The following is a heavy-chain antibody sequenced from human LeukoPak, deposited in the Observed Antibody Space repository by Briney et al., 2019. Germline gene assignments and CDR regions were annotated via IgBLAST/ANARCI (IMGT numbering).Heavy chain of an antibody. CDR3: AKDQTIAGVNFFDF. CDR2: ITSSGGGT. D-gene: IGHD1-26*01. Sequence: PGGSLRLSCAASGFTFSSYAMSWVRQAPGKGLEWVSGITSSGGGTYYAESVKGRFTISRDNSKNTVYMQMNSLRVEDTAIYYCAKDQTIAGVNFFDFWGQGTLVTVSS. J-gene: IGHJ4*02. V-gene: IGHV3-23*01. CDR1: GFTFSSYA.